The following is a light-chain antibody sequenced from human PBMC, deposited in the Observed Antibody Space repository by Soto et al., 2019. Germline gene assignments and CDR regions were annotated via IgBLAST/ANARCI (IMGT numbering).Light chain of an antibody. V-gene: IGKV3-20*01. CDR3: QQYGSLRT. Sequence: EIVLTQSPGTLSLSPGERATLSCRASQSVSSSYLAWYQQKPGQAPRLLIYGASSRATGIPDRFSGSGSGTDFTLTISSMEPEDFAMYYCQQYGSLRTFGQGTKVEIK. J-gene: IGKJ1*01. CDR2: GAS. CDR1: QSVSSSY.